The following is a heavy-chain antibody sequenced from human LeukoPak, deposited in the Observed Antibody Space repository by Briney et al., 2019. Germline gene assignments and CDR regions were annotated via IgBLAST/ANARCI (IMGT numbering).Heavy chain of an antibody. V-gene: IGHV1-46*01. CDR3: ARSQGPSSVLRYFDWLPFGFDY. CDR1: GYTFTSYY. Sequence: ASVKVSCKASGYTFTSYYMHWVRQAPGQGLEWMGIINPSGGSTSYAQKFQGRVTMTRDMSTSTVYMELSSLRSEDTAVYYCARSQGPSSVLRYFDWLPFGFDYWGQGTLVTVSS. J-gene: IGHJ4*02. D-gene: IGHD3-9*01. CDR2: INPSGGST.